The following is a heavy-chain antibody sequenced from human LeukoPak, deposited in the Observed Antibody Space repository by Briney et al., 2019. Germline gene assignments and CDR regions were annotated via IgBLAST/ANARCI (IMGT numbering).Heavy chain of an antibody. V-gene: IGHV4-59*01. CDR3: ARDYGPSRGFDY. CDR1: GGSISSYY. Sequence: PSETLSLTCTVSGGSISSYYWSWIRQPPGEGLEWIGYIFYSGSTNYTPSLKSRVTMSVDTSKNQFSLKLSSVTAADTAVYYCARDYGPSRGFDYWGQGTLVTVSS. CDR2: IFYSGST. J-gene: IGHJ4*02. D-gene: IGHD3-10*01.